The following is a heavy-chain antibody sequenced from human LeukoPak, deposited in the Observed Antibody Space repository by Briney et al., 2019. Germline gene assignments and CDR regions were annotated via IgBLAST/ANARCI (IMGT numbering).Heavy chain of an antibody. Sequence: SGTLSLTCAASSGSIFSSNWWSWVRQPPGKGLEWIGQIFHSGSTNYNPSLKSRVTISVDTSKNQFSLKLSSVTAADTAVYYCARGSVMTTVTFDYWGQGTLVTVSS. CDR1: SGSIFSSNW. CDR3: ARGSVMTTVTFDY. D-gene: IGHD4-17*01. CDR2: IFHSGST. V-gene: IGHV4-4*02. J-gene: IGHJ4*02.